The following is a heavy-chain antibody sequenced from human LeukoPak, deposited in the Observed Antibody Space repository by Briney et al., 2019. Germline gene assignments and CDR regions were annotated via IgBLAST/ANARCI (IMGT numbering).Heavy chain of an antibody. D-gene: IGHD2-15*01. V-gene: IGHV3-11*01. CDR1: GFTFSDYY. CDR3: ARAPRVCSGGSCYFD. J-gene: IGHJ4*02. Sequence: PGGSLRLSCAASGFTFSDYYMSWIRQAPGKGLEWVSYISSSGSTIYYADSVKGRFTISRDNAKNSLYLRMNSLRAEDTAVYYCARAPRVCSGGSCYFDWGQGTLVTVSS. CDR2: ISSSGSTI.